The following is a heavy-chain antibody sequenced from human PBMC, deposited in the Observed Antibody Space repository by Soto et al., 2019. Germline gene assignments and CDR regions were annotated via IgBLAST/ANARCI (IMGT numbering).Heavy chain of an antibody. CDR1: GYSFYNSG. D-gene: IGHD1-1*01. V-gene: IGHV1-18*01. CDR2: ISVYSGYA. J-gene: IGHJ5*02. CDR3: SKNGTTWFAP. Sequence: QVQLVQSGPELKKPGASVKVSCKTSGYSFYNSGISWVRQAPGQGLEWMGWISVYSGYAHYAQKFQGRVIMTADTFTSTSYMELRGLRSDDTAMYYCSKNGTTWFAPWGQGTLVTVSS.